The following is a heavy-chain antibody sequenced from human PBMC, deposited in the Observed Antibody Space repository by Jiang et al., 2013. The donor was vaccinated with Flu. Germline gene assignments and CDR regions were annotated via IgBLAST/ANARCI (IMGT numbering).Heavy chain of an antibody. J-gene: IGHJ2*01. CDR2: TYYRSKWYN. V-gene: IGHV6-1*01. CDR3: ARGGENWGSRWYFDL. Sequence: GPGLVKPSQTLSLTCSISGDGISTNSAAWSWIRQSPSRGLEWLGRTYYRSKWYNDYAESVKSRITIKADTSKNLISLQLNSVTPEDTAVYSCARGGENWGSRWYFDLWGRGTLVTVAS. D-gene: IGHD7-27*01. CDR1: GDGISTNSAA.